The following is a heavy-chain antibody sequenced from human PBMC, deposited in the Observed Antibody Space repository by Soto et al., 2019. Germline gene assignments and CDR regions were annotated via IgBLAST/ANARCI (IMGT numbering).Heavy chain of an antibody. D-gene: IGHD3-16*01. V-gene: IGHV3-23*01. CDR3: TRGLGSLDPFDA. CDR2: VKGNGGST. CDR1: GFMFNNYC. J-gene: IGHJ3*01. Sequence: PGGSLRVSSAAAGFMFNNYCRTWVRQAPGKGLEWVSGVKGNGGSTHYADSVKGRFTISRDDSKNALYLQMNSLRADDTAVYHCTRGLGSLDPFDAWGPGTRVTVSS.